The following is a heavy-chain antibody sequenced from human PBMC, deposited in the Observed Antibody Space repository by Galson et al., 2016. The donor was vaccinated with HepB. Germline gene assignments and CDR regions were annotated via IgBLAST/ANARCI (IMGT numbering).Heavy chain of an antibody. J-gene: IGHJ3*02. D-gene: IGHD3-9*01. CDR2: IYYSGST. V-gene: IGHV4-39*01. CDR3: ARAGEMYYDILTGYYPLERYAFDI. Sequence: SETLSLTCTVSGGSISSSSYYWGWIRQPPGKGLEWIGSIYYSGSTYYNPSLKSRVPISVDTSKNQFSLNLTSVTAADTAVYYCARAGEMYYDILTGYYPLERYAFDIWGQGTMVTVSA. CDR1: GGSISSSSYY.